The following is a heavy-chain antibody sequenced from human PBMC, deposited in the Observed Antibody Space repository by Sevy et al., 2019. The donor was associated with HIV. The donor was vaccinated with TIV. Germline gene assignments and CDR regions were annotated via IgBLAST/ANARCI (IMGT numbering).Heavy chain of an antibody. CDR3: VNEGGGEGGDH. J-gene: IGHJ4*02. Sequence: GGSLRLSCAASGFSYSSYGMHWVRQAPGKGLERVAYIQYDGSNKDYADSVKGRFTISIDNSKNTLDLQMNSLRVEDTAVYYCVNEGGGEGGDHWGQGTLVTVSS. D-gene: IGHD2-21*01. V-gene: IGHV3-30*02. CDR2: IQYDGSNK. CDR1: GFSYSSYG.